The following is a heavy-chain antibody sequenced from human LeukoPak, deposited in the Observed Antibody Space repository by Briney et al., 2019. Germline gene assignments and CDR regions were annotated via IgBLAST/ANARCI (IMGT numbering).Heavy chain of an antibody. CDR2: IYYSGST. CDR1: GGSFSGYY. CDR3: ARASHDYVWGSHDY. Sequence: PSETLSLTCAVYGGSFSGYYWSWIRQPPGKGLEWIGYIYYSGSTNYNPSLKSRVTISVDTSKNQFSLKLSSVTAADTAVYYCARASHDYVWGSHDYWGQGTLVTVSS. V-gene: IGHV4-59*01. J-gene: IGHJ4*02. D-gene: IGHD3-16*01.